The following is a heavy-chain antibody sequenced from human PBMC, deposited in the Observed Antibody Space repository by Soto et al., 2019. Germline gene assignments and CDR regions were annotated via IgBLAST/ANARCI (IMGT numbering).Heavy chain of an antibody. CDR2: IYYDGTT. V-gene: IGHV4-39*07. J-gene: IGHJ4*02. CDR3: ARGSTTEKVDS. Sequence: SETLSLTCTVSGGSVTSSSYYWGWIRQPPGKGPEWIGSIYYDGTTYYNPSLKSRVTISADTSMNQFSLALTSVTAADTAMYYCARGSTTEKVDSWGQGILVTVSS. CDR1: GGSVTSSSYY.